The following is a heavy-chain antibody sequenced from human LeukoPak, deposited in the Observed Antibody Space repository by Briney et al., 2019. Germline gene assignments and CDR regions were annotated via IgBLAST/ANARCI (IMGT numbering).Heavy chain of an antibody. Sequence: GESLKISCKGSGYSFTNYWIGWVRQMPGKGLEWMGIIYPGDSDSRYSPSFQGQVTISVDKSISPAYLQWSSLRASDTAMYYCARPKVVTQFYDAFDIWGQGTMVTVSS. CDR2: IYPGDSDS. CDR3: ARPKVVTQFYDAFDI. J-gene: IGHJ3*02. V-gene: IGHV5-51*01. D-gene: IGHD2-15*01. CDR1: GYSFTNYW.